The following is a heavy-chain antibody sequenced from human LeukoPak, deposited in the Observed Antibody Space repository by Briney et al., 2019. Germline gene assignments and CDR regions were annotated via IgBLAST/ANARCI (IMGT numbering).Heavy chain of an antibody. J-gene: IGHJ4*02. V-gene: IGHV1-2*06. CDR2: INPNSGGT. Sequence: ASVKVSCKASGYTFTSYAMHWVRQAPGQGLEWMGRINPNSGGTNYAQKFQGRVTMTRDTSISTAYMELSRLRSDDTAVYYCAATDVKDPSGYSYGYGYDYWGQGTLVTVSS. CDR1: GYTFTSYA. CDR3: AATDVKDPSGYSYGYGYDY. D-gene: IGHD5-18*01.